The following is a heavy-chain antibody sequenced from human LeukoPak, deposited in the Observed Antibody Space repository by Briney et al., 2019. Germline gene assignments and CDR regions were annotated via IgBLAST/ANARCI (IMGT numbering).Heavy chain of an antibody. D-gene: IGHD2-2*01. CDR2: INPSGGST. CDR1: GYTFTSYY. Sequence: ASVKVSCKASGYTFTSYYMHWVRQAPGQGLEWMGIINPSGGSTSYAQKFQGRVTMTRDTSTSTVYMELSSLRSEDTAVYYCARARCSSTSCYSNWFDPWGQGTLVTVSS. J-gene: IGHJ5*02. V-gene: IGHV1-46*01. CDR3: ARARCSSTSCYSNWFDP.